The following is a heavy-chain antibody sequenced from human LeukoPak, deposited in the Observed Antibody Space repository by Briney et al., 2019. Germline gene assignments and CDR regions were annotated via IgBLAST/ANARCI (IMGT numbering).Heavy chain of an antibody. CDR2: IYHSGIT. D-gene: IGHD5/OR15-5a*01. V-gene: IGHV4-38-2*02. J-gene: IGHJ4*02. Sequence: PSETLSLTCTVSDYSISSGYGYYWGWIRQPPGKGLEWIGNIYHSGITYYNHFNSSLKSRVTISIDTSKNQFSLRLTSVTAADTAVYFCATLVSTRYYFDHWGQGTLVTVSS. CDR3: ATLVSTRYYFDH. CDR1: DYSISSGYGYY.